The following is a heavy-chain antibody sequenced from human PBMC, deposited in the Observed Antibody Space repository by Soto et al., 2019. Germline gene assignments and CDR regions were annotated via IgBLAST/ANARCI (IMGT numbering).Heavy chain of an antibody. D-gene: IGHD2-15*01. J-gene: IGHJ4*02. CDR2: ISGSGGST. V-gene: IGHV3-23*01. CDR1: GFTFSSYA. CDR3: AKVVGYCSGGSCYLYYFDY. Sequence: EVQLLESGGGLVQPGGSLRLSCAASGFTFSSYAMSWVRQAPGKGLEWVSAISGSGGSTYYADSVKGRFTISRDNSKNTLYLHMTSLRAEDTAVYYCAKVVGYCSGGSCYLYYFDYWGQGTLVTVSS.